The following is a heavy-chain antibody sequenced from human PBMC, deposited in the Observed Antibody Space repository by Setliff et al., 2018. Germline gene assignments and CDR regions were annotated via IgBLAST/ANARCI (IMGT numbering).Heavy chain of an antibody. V-gene: IGHV1-3*01. D-gene: IGHD3-10*01. J-gene: IGHJ5*02. CDR2: INAGNGNT. CDR3: ARPPLPISLWFGELSGQNNWFDP. CDR1: GYTFTSYA. Sequence: GASVKVSCKASGYTFTSYAMHWVRQAPGQRLEWMGWINAGNGNTKYSQKFQGRVTITRDTSASTAYMELSSLRSEDTAVYYCARPPLPISLWFGELSGQNNWFDPWGQGTLVTVSS.